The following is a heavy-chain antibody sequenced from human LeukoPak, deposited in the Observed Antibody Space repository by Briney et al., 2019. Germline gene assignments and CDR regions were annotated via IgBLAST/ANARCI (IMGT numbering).Heavy chain of an antibody. D-gene: IGHD2-2*01. CDR2: TYYRSKWYN. J-gene: IGHJ4*02. V-gene: IGHV6-1*01. Sequence: SQTLSLTCAISGDSVSSNSAAWNWIRQSPSRGLEWLGWTYYRSKWYNDYAVSVKSRITINPDTSKNQFSLQLNSVTPEDTAVYYCARMARYCSSTSCPYFDYWGQGTLVTVSS. CDR3: ARMARYCSSTSCPYFDY. CDR1: GDSVSSNSAA.